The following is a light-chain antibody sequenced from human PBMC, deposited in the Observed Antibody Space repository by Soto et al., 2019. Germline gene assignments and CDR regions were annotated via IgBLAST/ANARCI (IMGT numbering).Light chain of an antibody. Sequence: LTQPASVSGSPGQSITISCSGTSSDVGRYNYVSWYQQHPGTAPKLMIYEVSNRPSGVSNRFSGSKSGDTASLTISGLQAEDQANYYCTSYTTSSTYVFGTGTKVTVL. CDR3: TSYTTSSTYV. V-gene: IGLV2-14*01. CDR2: EVS. J-gene: IGLJ1*01. CDR1: SSDVGRYNY.